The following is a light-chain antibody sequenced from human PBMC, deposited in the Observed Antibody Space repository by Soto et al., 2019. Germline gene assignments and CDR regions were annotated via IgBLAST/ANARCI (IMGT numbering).Light chain of an antibody. J-gene: IGLJ7*01. V-gene: IGLV2-14*01. CDR1: SSDVGGYDF. Sequence: QSALTQPASVSGSPGQSITISCTGTSSDVGGYDFVSWYQQHPGKAPKLIIYDVSNRPSGVSNRFSGSKSGNTASLTISGLQAEDEADYYCSSYITSSPHAVFGRGTQLTVL. CDR2: DVS. CDR3: SSYITSSPHAV.